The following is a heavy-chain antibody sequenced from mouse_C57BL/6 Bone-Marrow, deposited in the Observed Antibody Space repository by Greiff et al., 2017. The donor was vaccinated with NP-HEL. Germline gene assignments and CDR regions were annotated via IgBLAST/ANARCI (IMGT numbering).Heavy chain of an antibody. Sequence: QVQLQQPGAELVRPGTSVKLSCKASGYTFTSYWMHWVKQRPGQGLEWIGVIDPSDSYTNYNQKFKGKATLTVDTSSSTAYMQLSSLTSEDSAVYYCARFYYDPAWFAYWGQGTLVTVSA. CDR1: GYTFTSYW. J-gene: IGHJ3*01. CDR2: IDPSDSYT. CDR3: ARFYYDPAWFAY. D-gene: IGHD2-4*01. V-gene: IGHV1-59*01.